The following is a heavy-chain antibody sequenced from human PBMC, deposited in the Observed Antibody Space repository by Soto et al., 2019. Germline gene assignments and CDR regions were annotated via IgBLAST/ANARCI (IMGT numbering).Heavy chain of an antibody. CDR3: ATHRPMVYAIRYYYYMDV. D-gene: IGHD2-8*01. V-gene: IGHV3-53*04. J-gene: IGHJ6*03. CDR2: IYRGGST. Sequence: GGSLRLSCAASGFTVSSNYMSWVRQAPGKGLEWVSVIYRGGSTYYEDSVKGRFTISRHNSKNTLYLQMNSLRAEDTAVYYCATHRPMVYAIRYYYYMDVWGKGTTVTVSS. CDR1: GFTVSSNY.